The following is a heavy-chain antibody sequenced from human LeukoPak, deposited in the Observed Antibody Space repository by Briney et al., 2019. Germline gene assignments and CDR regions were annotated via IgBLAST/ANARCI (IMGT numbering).Heavy chain of an antibody. Sequence: GASVKVSCKASGYTFTSYGISWVRQAPGQGLEWMGWISAYNGNTNYAQKLQGRVTMTTDTSTSTAYMELRSLRPDDTAVYYCARDAAYDSSGYYLNWGQGTLVTVSS. V-gene: IGHV1-18*01. CDR3: ARDAAYDSSGYYLN. J-gene: IGHJ4*02. CDR1: GYTFTSYG. D-gene: IGHD3-22*01. CDR2: ISAYNGNT.